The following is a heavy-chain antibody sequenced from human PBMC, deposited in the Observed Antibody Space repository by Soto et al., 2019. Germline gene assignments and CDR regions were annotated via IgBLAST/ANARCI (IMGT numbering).Heavy chain of an antibody. J-gene: IGHJ4*02. Sequence: SETLSLTCPVSGCSIRGSSYYWGWIRQPPGKGLEWIGSIYYSGSTYYNPSLKSRVTISVDTSKNQFSLKLSSVTAADTAVYYCARPIVAAAFDYWGLGTLVTVSS. CDR3: ARPIVAAAFDY. V-gene: IGHV4-39*01. D-gene: IGHD6-13*01. CDR1: GCSIRGSSYY. CDR2: IYYSGST.